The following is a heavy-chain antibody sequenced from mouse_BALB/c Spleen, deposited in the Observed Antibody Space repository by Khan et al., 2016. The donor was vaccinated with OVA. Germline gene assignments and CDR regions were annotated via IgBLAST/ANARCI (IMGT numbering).Heavy chain of an antibody. Sequence: EVQLLESGPELMKPGASVKISCKASGYSFTSYYIHWIMQSHGKSLEWIGSIDPFSGGITYNQKFKGKATLTVDKSSSTAYIYFSNLTSEDSAVYYCTRHGYVAWFTYWGQGTLVTVSA. CDR1: GYSFTSYY. CDR3: TRHGYVAWFTY. J-gene: IGHJ3*01. D-gene: IGHD2-2*01. V-gene: IGHV1S135*01. CDR2: IDPFSGGI.